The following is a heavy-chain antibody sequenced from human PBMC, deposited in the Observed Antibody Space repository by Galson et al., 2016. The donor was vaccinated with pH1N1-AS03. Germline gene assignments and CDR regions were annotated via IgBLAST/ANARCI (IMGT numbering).Heavy chain of an antibody. J-gene: IGHJ4*02. CDR1: GFRLSNHW. D-gene: IGHD6-19*01. Sequence: QSGAEVKKPGESLKISCEGSGFRLSNHWIGWVRQMPGKGLEWMGIIYPGDPDSRYSPSFQGHVTISADKSINTAYLQWTSLQASDTAMYYCAKLAVAGRWFFDYWGQGTLVTVS. V-gene: IGHV5-51*03. CDR2: IYPGDPDS. CDR3: AKLAVAGRWFFDY.